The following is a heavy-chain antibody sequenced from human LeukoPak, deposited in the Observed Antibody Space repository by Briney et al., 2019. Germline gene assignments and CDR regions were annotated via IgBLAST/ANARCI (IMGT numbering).Heavy chain of an antibody. CDR2: INPNSGGT. D-gene: IGHD5-18*01. CDR3: ARVGDTAMGSYKFDY. V-gene: IGHV1-2*02. Sequence: ASVKVSCKASGYTFTGYYMHWVRPAPGQGLEWMGWINPNSGGTNYAQKFQGRVTMTRDTSISTAYMELSRLRSDDTAVYYCARVGDTAMGSYKFDYWGQGTLVTVSS. CDR1: GYTFTGYY. J-gene: IGHJ4*02.